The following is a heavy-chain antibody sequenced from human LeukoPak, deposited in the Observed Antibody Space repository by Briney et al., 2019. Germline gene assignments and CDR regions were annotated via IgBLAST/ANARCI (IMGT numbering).Heavy chain of an antibody. CDR1: GFTFRSYA. J-gene: IGHJ4*02. Sequence: GGSLRLSCAASGFTFRSYAMSWVRRAPGKGLEWVSGISASGNSPNYADSVKGRFTISRDNSKNTLYLQMNSLRAEDTAVYYCAKDFGDHSYDSSGYYSNGLDYWGQGTLVTVSS. V-gene: IGHV3-23*01. CDR3: AKDFGDHSYDSSGYYSNGLDY. D-gene: IGHD3-22*01. CDR2: ISASGNSP.